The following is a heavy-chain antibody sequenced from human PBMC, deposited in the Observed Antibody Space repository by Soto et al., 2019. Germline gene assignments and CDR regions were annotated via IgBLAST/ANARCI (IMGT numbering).Heavy chain of an antibody. D-gene: IGHD1-1*01. CDR3: VKEDDNDFFDY. CDR2: ISRDANSK. Sequence: QVQLVESGGAVIQPGKSLRLACAASGFTFSSRGMHWVRQAPGKGLEWVAIISRDANSKFYADSVKGRFTISRDNSKNTLYLEMNSLRPEDTAVYYCVKEDDNDFFDYWGQGTRVTVSA. J-gene: IGHJ4*02. CDR1: GFTFSSRG. V-gene: IGHV3-30*18.